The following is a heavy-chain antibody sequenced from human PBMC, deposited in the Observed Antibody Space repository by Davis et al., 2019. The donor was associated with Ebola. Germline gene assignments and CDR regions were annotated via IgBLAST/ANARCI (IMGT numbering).Heavy chain of an antibody. V-gene: IGHV3-48*02. J-gene: IGHJ4*02. CDR1: GFTFSAYS. CDR2: ISGDSRTI. CDR3: ARHDDY. Sequence: GESLKISCVASGFTFSAYSMIWVRPAPGKGLEWVSYISGDSRTIDYADSVKGRFTVSRDNAKNSLYLQMNSLRDEDTALYYCARHDDYWGQGTLVTVSS.